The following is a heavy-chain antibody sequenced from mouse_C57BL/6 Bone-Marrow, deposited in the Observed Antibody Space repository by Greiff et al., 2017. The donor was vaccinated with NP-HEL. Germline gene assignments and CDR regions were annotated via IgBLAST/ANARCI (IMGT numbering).Heavy chain of an antibody. CDR1: GFTFSSYA. CDR3: TRERRGLPWYFDV. CDR2: ISSGGDYI. J-gene: IGHJ1*03. D-gene: IGHD2-2*01. Sequence: EVKVVESGEGLVKPGGSLKLSCAASGFTFSSYAMSWVRQTPEKRLEWVAYISSGGDYIYYADTVKGRFTISRDNARNTLYLQMGSLKSEDTAMYDCTRERRGLPWYFDVWGTGTTVTVSS. V-gene: IGHV5-9-1*02.